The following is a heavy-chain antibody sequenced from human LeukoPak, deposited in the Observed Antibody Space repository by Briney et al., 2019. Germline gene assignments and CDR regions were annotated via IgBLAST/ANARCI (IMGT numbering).Heavy chain of an antibody. J-gene: IGHJ4*02. Sequence: ASVKVSCKASGYTFTGYYMHWVRQVSGQGLEWMGWINPNSGGTKYAQKFQGRVTMTRDTSISTAYMELSRLTSEDTAVYYCAREVMTTLVDWGQGTLVTVSS. CDR2: INPNSGGT. CDR1: GYTFTGYY. D-gene: IGHD3-22*01. V-gene: IGHV1-2*02. CDR3: AREVMTTLVD.